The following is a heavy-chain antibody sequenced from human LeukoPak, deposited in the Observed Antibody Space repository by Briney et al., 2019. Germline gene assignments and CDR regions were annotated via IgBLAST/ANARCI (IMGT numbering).Heavy chain of an antibody. V-gene: IGHV4-34*01. D-gene: IGHD5-18*01. CDR1: GRSFSGYY. J-gene: IGHJ6*03. CDR3: ARGRYPSTWIHPPGVYYMDV. CDR2: INHSGST. Sequence: SETLSLTCAVYGRSFSGYYWSWIRQPPGKGLEWIGEINHSGSTNYNPSLKSRVTISVDTSKNQFSLKLSSVTAADTAVYYCARGRYPSTWIHPPGVYYMDVWGKGTTVTVSS.